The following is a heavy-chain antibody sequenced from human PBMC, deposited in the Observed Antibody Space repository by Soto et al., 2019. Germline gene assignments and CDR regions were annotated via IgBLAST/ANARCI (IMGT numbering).Heavy chain of an antibody. D-gene: IGHD2-2*01. CDR1: GGTFSSYA. CDR3: ARDRRRGYCISTSCLEGGYYYGMDV. Sequence: VKVSCKASGGTFSSYAISWVRQAPGQGLEWMGGIIPIFGTANYAQKFQGRVTITADESTSTAYMELSSLRSEDTAVYYCARDRRRGYCISTSCLEGGYYYGMDVWGQGTTVTVSS. CDR2: IIPIFGTA. V-gene: IGHV1-69*01. J-gene: IGHJ6*02.